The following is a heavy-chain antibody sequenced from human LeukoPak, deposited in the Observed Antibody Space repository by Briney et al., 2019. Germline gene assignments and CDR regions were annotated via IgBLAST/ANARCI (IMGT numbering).Heavy chain of an antibody. V-gene: IGHV1-2*02. D-gene: IGHD3-9*01. CDR2: TNPNSGGT. CDR3: AGYEILTGEGQNAFDI. J-gene: IGHJ3*02. CDR1: VYTFTGYY. Sequence: ASVTVSLKASVYTFTGYYMHWVRQAPAQGLEWMGWTNPNSGGTNYAQKFQGRVTMTRDTSISTAYMELSRLRSDDTAVYYCAGYEILTGEGQNAFDIWGQGTMVTVSS.